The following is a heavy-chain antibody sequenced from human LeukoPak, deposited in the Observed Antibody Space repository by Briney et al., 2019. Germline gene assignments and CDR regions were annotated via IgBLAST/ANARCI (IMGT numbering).Heavy chain of an antibody. CDR2: IIGNGANT. CDR1: KVTFSAAA. J-gene: IGHJ4*02. D-gene: IGHD3-9*01. Sequence: GGSLRLSCIASKVTFSAAAMCWGRHAPGEGLEWVSAIIGNGANTYYVDSLKGRFTISRDKSKNTLYLEMSSLRSYDTAVYYCAKESQTYYDIMTGYPNYYFDYWGQGTLVTVSS. V-gene: IGHV3-23*01. CDR3: AKESQTYYDIMTGYPNYYFDY.